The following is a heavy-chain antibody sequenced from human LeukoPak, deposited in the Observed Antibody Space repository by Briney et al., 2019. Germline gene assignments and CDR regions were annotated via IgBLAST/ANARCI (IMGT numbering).Heavy chain of an antibody. J-gene: IGHJ4*02. Sequence: SQTLSLTCTVSGDSIISGDHYWSWIRQHPGKGLEWLGYIYYSGSTYYNPSLKSRVTISVDTSKNQFSLKLSSVTAADTAVYYCARDSGYGSSDYWGQGTLVTVST. CDR3: ARDSGYGSSDY. V-gene: IGHV4-31*03. CDR1: GDSIISGDHY. CDR2: IYYSGST. D-gene: IGHD3-10*01.